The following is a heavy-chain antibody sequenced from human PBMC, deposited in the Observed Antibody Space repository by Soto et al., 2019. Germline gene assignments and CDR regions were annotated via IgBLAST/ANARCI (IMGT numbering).Heavy chain of an antibody. J-gene: IGHJ6*02. CDR3: ARDLWFGELLVFYYGTDV. CDR2: ISAYNGNT. CDR1: GYTFTSYG. D-gene: IGHD3-10*01. V-gene: IGHV1-18*01. Sequence: ASVKVSCKASGYTFTSYGISWVRQAPGQGLEWMGWISAYNGNTNYAQKLQGRVTMTTDTSTSTAYMELRSLRSDDTAVYYCARDLWFGELLVFYYGTDVWGQGTKVNVSS.